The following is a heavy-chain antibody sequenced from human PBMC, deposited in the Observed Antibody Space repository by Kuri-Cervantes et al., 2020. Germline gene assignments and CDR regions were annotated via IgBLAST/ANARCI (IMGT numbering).Heavy chain of an antibody. CDR3: ARRSVPDP. Sequence: GESLKISCAASGFTFSSYGMHWVRQAPGKGLEWVAVIWYDGSNKYYADSVKGRFTISRDNAKNSLYLQMNRLRAEDTAVYYCARRSVPDPWGQGTLVTVSS. CDR1: GFTFSSYG. J-gene: IGHJ5*02. V-gene: IGHV3-33*03. CDR2: IWYDGSNK.